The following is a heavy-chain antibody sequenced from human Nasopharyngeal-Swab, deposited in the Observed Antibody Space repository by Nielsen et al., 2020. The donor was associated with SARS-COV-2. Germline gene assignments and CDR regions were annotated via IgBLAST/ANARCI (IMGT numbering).Heavy chain of an antibody. D-gene: IGHD3-10*01. V-gene: IGHV3-13*01. CDR2: IGTAGDT. CDR3: ARATEGGSGSYYKPTNYYYGMDV. CDR1: GFTFSSYD. Sequence: GGSLRLSCAASGFTFSSYDMHWVRQATGKGLEWVSAIGTAGDTYYPGSVKGRFTISRDNAKNSLYLQMNSLRAEDTAVYYCARATEGGSGSYYKPTNYYYGMDVWGQGTTVTVSS. J-gene: IGHJ6*02.